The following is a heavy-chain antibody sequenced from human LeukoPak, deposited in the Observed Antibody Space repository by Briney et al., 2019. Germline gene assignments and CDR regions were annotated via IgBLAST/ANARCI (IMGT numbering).Heavy chain of an antibody. Sequence: SETLSLTCTVSGGSISSYYWSWIRQPPGKGLEWIGYIYYSGSTNYNPSLKSRVAISVDTSKNQFSLKLSSVTAADTAVYYCARLPFDPWGQGTLVTVSS. CDR1: GGSISSYY. CDR3: ARLPFDP. J-gene: IGHJ5*02. CDR2: IYYSGST. V-gene: IGHV4-59*01.